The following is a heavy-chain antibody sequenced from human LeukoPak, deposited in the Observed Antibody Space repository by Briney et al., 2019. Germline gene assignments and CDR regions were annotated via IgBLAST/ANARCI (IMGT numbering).Heavy chain of an antibody. D-gene: IGHD5-24*01. V-gene: IGHV4-59*08. Sequence: PSETLSLTCTVSGGSISSYYWSWIRQPPGKGLEWIGYIYYSGSTNYNPSLKSRVTISVDTSKNQFSLKLSSVTAADTAVYYCARNVEMAKIDYWGQGTLVTVSS. CDR2: IYYSGST. CDR3: ARNVEMAKIDY. J-gene: IGHJ4*02. CDR1: GGSISSYY.